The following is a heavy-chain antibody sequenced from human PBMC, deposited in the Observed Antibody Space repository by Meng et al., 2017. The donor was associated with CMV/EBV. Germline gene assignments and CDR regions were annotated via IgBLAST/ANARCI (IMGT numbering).Heavy chain of an antibody. CDR1: GFTFSSYW. J-gene: IGHJ3*02. CDR2: IKQDGSEK. Sequence: GGPLRLSCAASGFTFSSYWMSWVRQAPGKGLEWVANIKQDGSEKYYVDSVKGRFTISRDNAKNSLYLQMNGLRAEDTAVYYCVRHEHWDAFDIWGQGTMVTVSS. V-gene: IGHV3-7*01. CDR3: VRHEHWDAFDI. D-gene: IGHD3-3*02.